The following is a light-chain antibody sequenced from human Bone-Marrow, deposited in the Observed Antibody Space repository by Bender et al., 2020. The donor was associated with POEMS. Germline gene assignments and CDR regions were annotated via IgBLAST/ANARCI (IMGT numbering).Light chain of an antibody. CDR2: DDS. V-gene: IGLV3-21*02. Sequence: SYVLTQPPSVSVAPGQPATITCGKNNIERNSVHWYQQRPGQAPVLILYDDSDRPSGIPERISGSNSGNTATLTISRVEAGNEAEYYGQVRDYTSDLFVVFGGGTKLTVL. J-gene: IGLJ2*01. CDR1: NIERNS. CDR3: QVRDYTSDLFVV.